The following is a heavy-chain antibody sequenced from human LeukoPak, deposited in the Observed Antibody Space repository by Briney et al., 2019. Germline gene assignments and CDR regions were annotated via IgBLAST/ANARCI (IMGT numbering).Heavy chain of an antibody. CDR2: IYTNGDT. Sequence: SETLSLTCTVSGGSLTGGSISSYHWSWIRQPPGKGLEWIGYIYTNGDTNYNPSLRSRLTISVDTSKNRFSLKLSSATAADTAVYYCARGAPSGYYDSSGYSKFDYWGQGTLVTVSS. CDR3: ARGAPSGYYDSSGYSKFDY. CDR1: GGSLTGGSISSYH. J-gene: IGHJ4*02. D-gene: IGHD3-22*01. V-gene: IGHV4-61*01.